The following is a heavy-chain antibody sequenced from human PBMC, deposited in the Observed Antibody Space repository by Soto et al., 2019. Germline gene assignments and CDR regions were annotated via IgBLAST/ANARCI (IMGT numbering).Heavy chain of an antibody. V-gene: IGHV3-23*01. CDR3: ARDVWETTSMYYGLDV. Sequence: EAQLSESGGGLLQPGGSLRLSCAASGFTFSSYAMSWVRLAPGKGLEWVSGITGSGAITYYTDSVKGRFTISRDNSKNTLYLQMHSLRAEDTAVYYCARDVWETTSMYYGLDVWGLGTTVTVSS. CDR1: GFTFSSYA. D-gene: IGHD1-26*01. CDR2: ITGSGAIT. J-gene: IGHJ6*02.